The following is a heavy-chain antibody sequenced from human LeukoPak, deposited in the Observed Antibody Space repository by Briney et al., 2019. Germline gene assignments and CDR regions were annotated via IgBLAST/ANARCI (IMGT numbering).Heavy chain of an antibody. CDR2: IYYSGST. Sequence: SETLSLTCTVSGGSISSYYWSRIRQPPGKGLEWIGYIYYSGSTNYIPSLKSRVTISVDTSKNQFSLKLSSVTAADTAVYYCACGITGTTYFDYWGQGTLVTVSS. CDR1: GGSISSYY. D-gene: IGHD1-7*01. V-gene: IGHV4-59*01. CDR3: ACGITGTTYFDY. J-gene: IGHJ4*02.